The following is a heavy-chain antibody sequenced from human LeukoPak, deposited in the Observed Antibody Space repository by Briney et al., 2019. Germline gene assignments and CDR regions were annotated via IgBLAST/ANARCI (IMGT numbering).Heavy chain of an antibody. CDR1: EFTFNNYA. CDR3: AKALRETHRPVYSYYYMDV. Sequence: GGSLRLSCAASEFTFNNYAVSWVRQAPGQGLEWVSTISGRGGIIYYADSVKGRFTISRDNSKNTVFLQMNSLRVDDTAVYYCAKALRETHRPVYSYYYMDVWGKGTTVTVSS. J-gene: IGHJ6*03. CDR2: ISGRGGII. D-gene: IGHD2-21*01. V-gene: IGHV3-23*01.